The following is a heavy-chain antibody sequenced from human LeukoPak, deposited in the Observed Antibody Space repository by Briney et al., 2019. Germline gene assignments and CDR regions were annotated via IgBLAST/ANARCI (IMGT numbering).Heavy chain of an antibody. J-gene: IGHJ4*02. CDR3: ARHVRLRSSPFGY. D-gene: IGHD6-13*01. V-gene: IGHV4-59*08. Sequence: SETLSLTCTVSGGSISSDYWSWIRQPPGKGLEWIGYIYYSGSTNYNPSLKSRVTISVDTSKNQFSLKLSSVTAADTAVYYCARHVRLRSSPFGYWSQGTLVTVSS. CDR1: GGSISSDY. CDR2: IYYSGST.